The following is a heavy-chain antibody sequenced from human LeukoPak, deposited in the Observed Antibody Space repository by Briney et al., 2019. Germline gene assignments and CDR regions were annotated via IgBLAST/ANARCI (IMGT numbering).Heavy chain of an antibody. Sequence: PSETLSLTCTVSGGSISTYYWSWIRQPAGKGLEWIGRIYTSGSTNYNPSLKSRVTMSVDTSKNQFSLRMSSVTAADRAVYYCARILEYCSTTGCPRAFDIWGQETMVTVSS. CDR1: GGSISTYY. V-gene: IGHV4-4*07. CDR3: ARILEYCSTTGCPRAFDI. J-gene: IGHJ3*02. D-gene: IGHD2-2*01. CDR2: IYTSGST.